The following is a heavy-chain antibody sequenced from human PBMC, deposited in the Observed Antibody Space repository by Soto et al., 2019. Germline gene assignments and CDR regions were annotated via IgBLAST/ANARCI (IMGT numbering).Heavy chain of an antibody. CDR2: IIPILGIA. Sequence: KVSCKASGGTFSSYTISWVRHAPGQGLEWMGRIIPILGIANYAQKFQGRVTITADKSTSTAYMELSSLRSEDTAVYYCAISQPLTGSYYYMDVWGKGNKVTVYS. J-gene: IGHJ6*03. CDR3: AISQPLTGSYYYMDV. V-gene: IGHV1-69*02. CDR1: GGTFSSYT. D-gene: IGHD1-20*01.